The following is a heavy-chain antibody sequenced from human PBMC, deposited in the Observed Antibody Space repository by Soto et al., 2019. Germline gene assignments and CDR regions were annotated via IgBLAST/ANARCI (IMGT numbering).Heavy chain of an antibody. CDR1: GFTFSDYY. CDR3: ARAASGRLFDY. V-gene: IGHV3-11*05. D-gene: IGHD3-10*01. Sequence: QVQLMESGGGLVKPGGSLRLSCAASGFTFSDYYMSWIRQAPGKGLEWLSYISSRRTYTTHADSLKGRFTISRDNANNSVYLQMNSLTADDTAVYYCARAASGRLFDYWGQGTLVTVSS. CDR2: ISSRRTYT. J-gene: IGHJ4*02.